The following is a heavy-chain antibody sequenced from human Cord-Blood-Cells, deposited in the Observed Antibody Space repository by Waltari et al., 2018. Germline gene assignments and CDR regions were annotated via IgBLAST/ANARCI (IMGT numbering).Heavy chain of an antibody. Sequence: EVQLVESGGGLVQPGGSLRLSCAASGFTFSSYEMNWVRQAPGKGVEWVSYISSSGSTIYYADSVKGRFTISRDNAKNSLYLQMNSLRAEDTAVYYCARDGVLLWFGELFDYWGQGTLVTVSS. V-gene: IGHV3-48*03. J-gene: IGHJ4*02. D-gene: IGHD3-10*01. CDR3: ARDGVLLWFGELFDY. CDR1: GFTFSSYE. CDR2: ISSSGSTI.